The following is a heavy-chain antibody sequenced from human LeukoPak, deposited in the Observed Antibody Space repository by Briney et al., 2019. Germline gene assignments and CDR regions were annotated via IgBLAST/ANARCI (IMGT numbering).Heavy chain of an antibody. J-gene: IGHJ4*02. V-gene: IGHV5-51*01. CDR2: IYPGDSDT. D-gene: IGHD3-10*01. CDR1: GYSFTSYW. CDR3: ASSTLLWFGELFPSHFDY. Sequence: KIGESLKISCKGSGYSFTSYWIGWVRQMPGKGLEWMGIIYPGDSDTRYSPSFQGQVTISADKPISTAYLQWSSLKASDTAMYYCASSTLLWFGELFPSHFDYWGQGTLVTVSS.